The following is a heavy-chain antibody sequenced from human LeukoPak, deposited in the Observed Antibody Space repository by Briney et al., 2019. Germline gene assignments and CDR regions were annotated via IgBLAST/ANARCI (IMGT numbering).Heavy chain of an antibody. V-gene: IGHV1-46*01. Sequence: GASVKVSCKASGYTFTTYHMHWVRQAPGQGLEWMGIINPSGGSTSYAQKFQGRVTMTRDMSTSKVYMELSSLRPEDTAVYYCARDGVEYCSGGRCFVDWGQGTLVTVSS. CDR1: GYTFTTYH. CDR3: ARDGVEYCSGGRCFVD. CDR2: INPSGGST. J-gene: IGHJ4*02. D-gene: IGHD2-15*01.